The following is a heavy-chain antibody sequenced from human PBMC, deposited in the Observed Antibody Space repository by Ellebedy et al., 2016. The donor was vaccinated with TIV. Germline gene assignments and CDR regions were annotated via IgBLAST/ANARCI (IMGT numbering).Heavy chain of an antibody. CDR2: IWYDGSNE. J-gene: IGHJ4*02. D-gene: IGHD2/OR15-2a*01. CDR3: AGGNQRIDF. CDR1: GLTFSTYD. Sequence: GGSLRLSXAASGLTFSTYDMHWVRQAPGKGLEWLAIIWYDGSNEYYADSVKGRFTISRDNSKKTLYLQMNSLRGEDTAVYYCAGGNQRIDFWGQGTLVTVYS. V-gene: IGHV3-33*01.